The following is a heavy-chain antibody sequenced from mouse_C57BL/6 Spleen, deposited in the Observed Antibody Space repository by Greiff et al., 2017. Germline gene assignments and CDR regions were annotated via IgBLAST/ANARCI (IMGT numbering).Heavy chain of an antibody. Sequence: EVKLVESGGDLVKPGGSLKLSCAASGFTFSSYGMSWVRQTPDKRLEWVATISSGGSYTYYPDSVKGRFTISRDNAKNTLYLQMSSLKSEDTAMYYCARQGYYFYAMDYWGQGTSVTVSS. J-gene: IGHJ4*01. V-gene: IGHV5-6*01. CDR2: ISSGGSYT. CDR3: ARQGYYFYAMDY. CDR1: GFTFSSYG. D-gene: IGHD2-3*01.